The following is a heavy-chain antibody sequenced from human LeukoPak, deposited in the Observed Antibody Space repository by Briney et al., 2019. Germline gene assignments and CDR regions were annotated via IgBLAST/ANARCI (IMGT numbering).Heavy chain of an antibody. J-gene: IGHJ4*02. CDR2: IYPGDSDT. V-gene: IGHV5-51*01. CDR1: GYTFTSYW. CDR3: ARDLSADY. D-gene: IGHD5/OR15-5a*01. Sequence: RASVKVSCKASGYTFTSYWIGWVRQMPGKGLEWMGIIYPGDSDTRYSPSFQGQVTISADKSISTAYLQWSSLKASDTAMYYCARDLSADYWGQGTLVTVSS.